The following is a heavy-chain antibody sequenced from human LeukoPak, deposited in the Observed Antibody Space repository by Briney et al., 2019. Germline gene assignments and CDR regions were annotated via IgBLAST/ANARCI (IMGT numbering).Heavy chain of an antibody. CDR2: SCDSGST. V-gene: IGHV4-39*01. CDR3: ARHQGATAEPISGELDY. D-gene: IGHD1-26*01. J-gene: IGHJ4*02. Sequence: SETLSRNGTGYAGSISSSSYYWRWLRQPPGWGLEWIASSCDSGSTYYSPSLKSRVTISVDTSKNQFSLKLSSVTAADTAVYYCARHQGATAEPISGELDYWGQGTLVTVSS. CDR1: AGSISSSSYY.